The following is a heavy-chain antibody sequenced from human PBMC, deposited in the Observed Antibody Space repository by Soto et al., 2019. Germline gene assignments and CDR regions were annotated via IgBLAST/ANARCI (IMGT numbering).Heavy chain of an antibody. J-gene: IGHJ6*02. CDR3: ARIKQLGRYYYYGMDV. V-gene: IGHV5-51*01. CDR1: GYSFTNYW. CDR2: IYPGDSDR. Sequence: GESLKISCKGSGYSFTNYWIAWVRQMPGKGLEWMGIIYPGDSDRRYSPAFQGQVTISADKSISTAYLQWSSLKASDTAMYYCARIKQLGRYYYYGMDVWGQGTTVTVSS. D-gene: IGHD6-6*01.